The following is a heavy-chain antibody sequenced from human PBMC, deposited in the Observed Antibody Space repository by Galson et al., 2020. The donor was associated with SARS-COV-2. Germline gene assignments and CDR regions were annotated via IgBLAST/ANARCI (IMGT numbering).Heavy chain of an antibody. CDR2: IYYSGST. Sequence: SETLSLTCTVSGGSISSSSYYWGWIRQPPGKGLEWIGSIYYSGSTYYNPSLKSRVTISVDTSKNQFSLKLSSVTAADTAVYYCARQLGYCSGGSCYSGGWFDYWGQGTLVTVSS. CDR3: ARQLGYCSGGSCYSGGWFDY. J-gene: IGHJ4*02. V-gene: IGHV4-39*01. D-gene: IGHD2-15*01. CDR1: GGSISSSSYY.